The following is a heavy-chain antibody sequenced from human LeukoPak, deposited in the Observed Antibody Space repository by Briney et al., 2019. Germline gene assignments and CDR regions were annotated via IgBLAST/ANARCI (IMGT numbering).Heavy chain of an antibody. CDR3: ATSTVTRTPYYYYMDV. CDR2: IYYSGRT. D-gene: IGHD4-11*01. CDR1: GGSISSYY. J-gene: IGHJ6*03. V-gene: IGHV4-59*01. Sequence: ETLSLTCTGSGGSISSYYWSWVRQPPGKXXEGGGYIYYSGRTNYNPSLKSRGTISVDTSKNQFSLKLRAVTAADTAVYYCATSTVTRTPYYYYMDVWGKGTTVTVSS.